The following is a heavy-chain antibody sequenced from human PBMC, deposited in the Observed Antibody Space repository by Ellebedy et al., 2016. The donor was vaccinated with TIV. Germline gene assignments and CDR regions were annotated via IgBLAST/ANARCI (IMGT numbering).Heavy chain of an antibody. Sequence: GESLKISXAASGFTFSSYWMSWVRQAPGKGLEWVANIKQDGSAKYYVDSVKGRFTISRDNAKNSLYLQMNSLRAEDTAVYYCARDPVPAAIWSDYWGQGTLVTVSS. CDR3: ARDPVPAAIWSDY. V-gene: IGHV3-7*01. CDR1: GFTFSSYW. J-gene: IGHJ4*02. CDR2: IKQDGSAK. D-gene: IGHD2-2*02.